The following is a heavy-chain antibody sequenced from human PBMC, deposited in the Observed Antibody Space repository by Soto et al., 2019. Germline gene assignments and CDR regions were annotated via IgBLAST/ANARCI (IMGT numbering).Heavy chain of an antibody. CDR3: ARHPFGGYAFDS. CDR2: IYTSGSP. V-gene: IGHV4-4*07. J-gene: IGHJ4*02. D-gene: IGHD3-16*01. Sequence: SETLSLTCTVSGGSISSYYWSWIRQPAGKGLEWIGRIYTSGSPNYNPSLKSRVTISVDTSNNQFSLKVTSVTAADTGIYYCARHPFGGYAFDSWGQGTLVTVSS. CDR1: GGSISSYY.